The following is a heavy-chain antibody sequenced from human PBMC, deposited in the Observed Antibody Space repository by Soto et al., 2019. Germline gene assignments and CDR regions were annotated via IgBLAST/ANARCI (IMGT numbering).Heavy chain of an antibody. Sequence: SETLSLTCAVSGDSIIGIYHWSWIRQPPGKGLEWIGYIYYSGSTNYNPSLKSRVTISVDTSKNQFSLKLRSVTAADTAVYYCARHEAGWYFDSWGQGTLVTVSS. CDR1: GDSIIGIYH. D-gene: IGHD6-25*01. CDR2: IYYSGST. J-gene: IGHJ4*02. V-gene: IGHV4-59*08. CDR3: ARHEAGWYFDS.